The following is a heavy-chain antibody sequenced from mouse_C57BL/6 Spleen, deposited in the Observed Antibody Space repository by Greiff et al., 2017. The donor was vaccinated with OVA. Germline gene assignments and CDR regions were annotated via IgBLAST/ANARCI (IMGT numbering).Heavy chain of an antibody. CDR1: GFTFSSYT. CDR3: ARPYYYGTGAMDY. D-gene: IGHD1-1*01. Sequence: EVQLVESGGGLVKPGGSLKLSCAASGFTFSSYTMSWVRQTPEKRLEWVATISGGGGNTYYPDSVKGRFTISRDNAKNTLYLQMSSLRSEDTALYYCARPYYYGTGAMDYWGQGTSVTVSS. J-gene: IGHJ4*01. CDR2: ISGGGGNT. V-gene: IGHV5-9*01.